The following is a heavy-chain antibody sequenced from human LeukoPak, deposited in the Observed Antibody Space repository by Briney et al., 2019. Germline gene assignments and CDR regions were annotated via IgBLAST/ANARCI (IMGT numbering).Heavy chain of an antibody. Sequence: SETLSLTCAVYGGSFSGYYWSWIRQPPGKGLEWIGEINHSGSTNYNPSLKSRVTISVDTSKNQFSLKLSSVTAADTAVYYCARAYDFWSGYSGSNTSKPYYFDYWGQGTLVTVSS. V-gene: IGHV4-34*01. CDR2: INHSGST. J-gene: IGHJ4*02. CDR1: GGSFSGYY. D-gene: IGHD3-3*01. CDR3: ARAYDFWSGYSGSNTSKPYYFDY.